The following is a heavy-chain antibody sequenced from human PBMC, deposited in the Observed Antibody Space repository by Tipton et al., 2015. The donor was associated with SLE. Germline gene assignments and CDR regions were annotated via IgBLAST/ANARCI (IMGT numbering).Heavy chain of an antibody. CDR1: GGSISSSSYY. CDR3: ARYCGSATCLGFWFS. J-gene: IGHJ5*02. D-gene: IGHD2-2*01. Sequence: TLSLTCTVSGGSISSSSYYWGWIRQPPGKGLEWIGNIYYSGSTYYNSSLKSRVTMSVDTSKNQFSLRLNSVTAADTAVYYCARYCGSATCLGFWFSWGQGTLVTVSS. V-gene: IGHV4-39*07. CDR2: IYYSGST.